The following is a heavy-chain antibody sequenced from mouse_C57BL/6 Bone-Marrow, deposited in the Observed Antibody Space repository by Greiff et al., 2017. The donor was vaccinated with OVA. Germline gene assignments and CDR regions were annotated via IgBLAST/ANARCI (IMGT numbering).Heavy chain of an antibody. CDR1: GYAFSSSW. CDR3: ARGEVSDWFAY. J-gene: IGHJ3*01. D-gene: IGHD6-2*01. CDR2: IYPGDGDT. Sequence: QVQLQQSGPELVKPGASVTISCKASGYAFSSSWMNWVKQRPGTGLEWIGRIYPGDGDTNYNGKFKGKATLTADKSSSTAYMQLSSLTSEDSAVDFCARGEVSDWFAYWGQGTLVTVSA. V-gene: IGHV1-82*01.